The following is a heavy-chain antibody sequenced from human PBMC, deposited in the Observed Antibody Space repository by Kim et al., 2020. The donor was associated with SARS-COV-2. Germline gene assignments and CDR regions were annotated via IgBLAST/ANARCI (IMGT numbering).Heavy chain of an antibody. Sequence: SETLSLTCTVSGGSISSYYWSWIRQPPGKGLEWIGYIYYSGSTNYNPSLKSRVTISVDTSKNQFSLKLSSVTAADTAVYYCARARVYYYGSGDAFDIWGQGTMVTVSS. D-gene: IGHD3-10*01. J-gene: IGHJ3*02. CDR1: GGSISSYY. CDR3: ARARVYYYGSGDAFDI. V-gene: IGHV4-59*13. CDR2: IYYSGST.